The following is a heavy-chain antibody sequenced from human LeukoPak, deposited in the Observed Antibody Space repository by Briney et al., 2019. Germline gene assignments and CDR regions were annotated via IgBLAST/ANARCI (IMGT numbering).Heavy chain of an antibody. Sequence: SETLSLTCAVSGSSISSDYYWGWVRPPPGKGLEWIGNIHHSRNTYYTPSLKSRVTISVDTSKNQFSLKLSSVTAADTAVYHCARAGYGYGNYFAYWGQGTLVTVSS. CDR3: ARAGYGYGNYFAY. CDR1: GSSISSDYY. D-gene: IGHD5-18*01. J-gene: IGHJ4*02. V-gene: IGHV4-38-2*01. CDR2: IHHSRNT.